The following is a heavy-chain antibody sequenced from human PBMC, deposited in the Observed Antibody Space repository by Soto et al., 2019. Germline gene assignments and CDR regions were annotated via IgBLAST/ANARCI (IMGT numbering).Heavy chain of an antibody. CDR2: ISGSGDYT. D-gene: IGHD6-19*01. V-gene: IGHV3-23*01. J-gene: IGHJ4*02. CDR1: GFTFSIYA. CDR3: AKVLTAVAGTYDY. Sequence: EVQLLESGGGLVQPGGSLRLSCAASGFTFSIYAMSWVRQAPGKGLEWVSAISGSGDYTYYADSVKGRFAISRDNSKNPLYLQMNSLRAEDTAVYYCAKVLTAVAGTYDYWGQGTLVTVSS.